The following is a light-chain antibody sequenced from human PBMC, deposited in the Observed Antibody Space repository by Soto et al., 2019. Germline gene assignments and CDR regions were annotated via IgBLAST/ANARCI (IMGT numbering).Light chain of an antibody. CDR2: DAS. CDR3: PPRRVWPPCT. Sequence: EIVLTQSPATLSLSPGERATLSCRASQSVSSYLAWYQQKPGQAPRLLIYDASNRATGIPARFSGSGSGTYFTLTISSIEPEDSAFSYCPPRRVWPPCTFGPGTKVYI. CDR1: QSVSSY. J-gene: IGKJ3*01. V-gene: IGKV3-11*01.